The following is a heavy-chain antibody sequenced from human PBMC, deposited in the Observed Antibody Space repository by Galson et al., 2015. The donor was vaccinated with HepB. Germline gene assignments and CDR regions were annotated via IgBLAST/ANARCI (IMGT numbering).Heavy chain of an antibody. CDR2: INWNGGST. CDR3: ARFLDLGYCSSTSCRFYGIDV. D-gene: IGHD2-2*01. CDR1: GFKIDDYG. J-gene: IGHJ6*02. Sequence: SLRLSCAASGFKIDDYGMSWVRQAPGKGLEWVSGINWNGGSTGYADSVKGRFTISRDNAENSLYLQMNSLRAEDTALYHCARFLDLGYCSSTSCRFYGIDVWGQGTTVTVSS. V-gene: IGHV3-20*01.